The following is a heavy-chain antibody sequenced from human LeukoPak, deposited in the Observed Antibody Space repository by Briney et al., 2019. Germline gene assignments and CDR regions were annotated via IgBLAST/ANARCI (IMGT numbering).Heavy chain of an antibody. D-gene: IGHD4-17*01. Sequence: LSLTXXXSGXSISSYYWSWIRQPPGKGLEWIGYIHYSGSTNCNPSLKSRVTISVDTSKNQISLKLSSVTAADTAVYYCARGGGYGDYNWFDPWGQGTLVTVAS. V-gene: IGHV4-59*01. CDR2: IHYSGST. CDR1: GXSISSYY. J-gene: IGHJ5*02. CDR3: ARGGGYGDYNWFDP.